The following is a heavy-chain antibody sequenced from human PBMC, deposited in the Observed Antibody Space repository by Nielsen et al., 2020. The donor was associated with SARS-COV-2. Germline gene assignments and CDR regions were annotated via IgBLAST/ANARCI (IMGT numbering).Heavy chain of an antibody. Sequence: SETLSLTCTVSGASIISGDSSWTWIRQYPGKDLEWIGLRHYSGNTYYNPSLQSRVVISVDKSMNHFSLRLSSVTAADTALYFCVRGTVFFDSWCQGARVTVSS. CDR2: RHYSGNT. D-gene: IGHD3/OR15-3a*01. V-gene: IGHV4-31*03. J-gene: IGHJ5*01. CDR1: GASIISGDSS. CDR3: VRGTVFFDS.